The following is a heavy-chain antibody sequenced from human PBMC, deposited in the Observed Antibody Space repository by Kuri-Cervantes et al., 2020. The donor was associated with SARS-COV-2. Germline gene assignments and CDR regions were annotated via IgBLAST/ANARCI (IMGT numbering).Heavy chain of an antibody. J-gene: IGHJ1*01. CDR1: GGTFSSYT. CDR3: ARGPNYCGGDCYELEAEYFQH. V-gene: IGHV1-69*13. CDR2: IIPIFGTA. Sequence: SVKVSCKASGGTFSSYTISWVRQAPGQGLEWMGGIIPIFGTANYAQKFQGRVTITADESTSTAYMELSSLRSEDTAVYYCARGPNYCGGDCYELEAEYFQHWARAPWSPSPQ. D-gene: IGHD2-21*01.